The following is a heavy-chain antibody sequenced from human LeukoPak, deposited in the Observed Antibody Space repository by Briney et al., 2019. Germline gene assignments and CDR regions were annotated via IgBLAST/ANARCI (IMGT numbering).Heavy chain of an antibody. J-gene: IGHJ4*02. Sequence: SGGSLRLSCAASGFTFTTSGMHWVRQAPGKRLEWLTFIQNDGGDIFYADSVKGRFTISRDNSKNTLYLQMNSLRAEVTAVYYCANDPSIEGATTHFDYWGQGTLVTVSS. CDR1: GFTFTTSG. D-gene: IGHD1-26*01. CDR3: ANDPSIEGATTHFDY. CDR2: IQNDGGDI. V-gene: IGHV3-30*02.